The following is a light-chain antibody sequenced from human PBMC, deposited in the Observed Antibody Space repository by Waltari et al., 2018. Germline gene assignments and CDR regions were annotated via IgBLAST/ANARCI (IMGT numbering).Light chain of an antibody. CDR3: QVWDRGAHWV. CDR2: YDS. Sequence: SYVLTQPPSVSVAPGKTARITCGGNDIGRKTVHWYQQRPGRAHLLVIYYDSDRPSGIPGRRAGSKSGNTATLTISRVEVGDEADYYCQVWDRGAHWVFGGGTKLTVL. V-gene: IGLV3-21*04. CDR1: DIGRKT. J-gene: IGLJ3*02.